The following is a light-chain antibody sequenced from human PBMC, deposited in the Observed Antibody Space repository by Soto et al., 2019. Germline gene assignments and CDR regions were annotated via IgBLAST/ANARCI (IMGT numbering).Light chain of an antibody. CDR2: HNN. J-gene: IGLJ7*01. CDR3: ATWNDSLSGTV. Sequence: QSVLTQPPSASGTPGQRVTISCSGSSSNIGTNYVYWYQQLPGTAPKLLIYHNNQRPSGVPDRFSGSKSGTSASLAISGLRSEDEADYYCATWNDSLSGTVFGGGTQLTVL. CDR1: SSNIGTNY. V-gene: IGLV1-47*01.